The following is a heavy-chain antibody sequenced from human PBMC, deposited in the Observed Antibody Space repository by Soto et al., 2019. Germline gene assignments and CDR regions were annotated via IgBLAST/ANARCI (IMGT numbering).Heavy chain of an antibody. CDR3: ARVSREKYIIYDWGRFDI. Sequence: QEQLVESGGGLVKPGGSLRLSCAASGFVFSDYYMTWIRQAPGKGLEWVSFISISGTTIYYVDSVKGRFTVSRDDSDNSLYLQMNSLRAEDTAVYYCARVSREKYIIYDWGRFDIWGQGTVVTVSS. D-gene: IGHD7-27*01. V-gene: IGHV3-11*01. J-gene: IGHJ3*02. CDR2: ISISGTTI. CDR1: GFVFSDYY.